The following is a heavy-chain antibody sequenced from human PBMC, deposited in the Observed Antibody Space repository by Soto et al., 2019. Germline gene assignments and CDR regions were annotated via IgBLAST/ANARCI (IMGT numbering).Heavy chain of an antibody. J-gene: IGHJ6*02. CDR2: ISSSSSYI. D-gene: IGHD3-3*01. Sequence: GGSLRLSCAASGFTFSSYSMNWVRQAPGKGLEWVSSISSSSSYIYYADSVKGRFTISRDNAKNSLYLQMNSLRAEDTAVCYRASGGLRFLEWLPNYYYGMDVWGQGTTVTVSS. V-gene: IGHV3-21*01. CDR1: GFTFSSYS. CDR3: ASGGLRFLEWLPNYYYGMDV.